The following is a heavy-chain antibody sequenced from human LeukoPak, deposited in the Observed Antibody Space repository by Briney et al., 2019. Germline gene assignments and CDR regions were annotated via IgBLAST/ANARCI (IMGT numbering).Heavy chain of an antibody. Sequence: GSPRLSCAASGFTFSSYGMHWGRQAPGKGMEWVADIWYDGSNKYYADCVKGPFTISRDNSKNTLYLQMNSLRAEDTAVYYCARDKEGYDILTGRGGNYFHYCGQGTLVTVSS. CDR3: ARDKEGYDILTGRGGNYFHY. V-gene: IGHV3-33*01. CDR2: IWYDGSNK. J-gene: IGHJ4*02. CDR1: GFTFSSYG. D-gene: IGHD3-9*01.